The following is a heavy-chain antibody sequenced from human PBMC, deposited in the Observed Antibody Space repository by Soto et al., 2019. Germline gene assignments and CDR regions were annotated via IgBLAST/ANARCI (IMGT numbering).Heavy chain of an antibody. J-gene: IGHJ2*01. CDR1: GFTFSSYA. D-gene: IGHD2-15*01. V-gene: IGHV3-30-3*01. CDR2: ISYDGSNK. Sequence: QVQLVESGGGVVQPGRSLRLSCAASGFTFSSYAMHWVRQAPGKGLEWVAVISYDGSNKYYADSVKGRFTISRDNSKNTLYLKMNSLRAEDTAVYYCARGQGYCSGGSCYPNPVYFDLWGRGTLVTVSS. CDR3: ARGQGYCSGGSCYPNPVYFDL.